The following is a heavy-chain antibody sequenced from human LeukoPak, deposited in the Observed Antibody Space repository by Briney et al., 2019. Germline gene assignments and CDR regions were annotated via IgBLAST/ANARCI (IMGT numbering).Heavy chain of an antibody. D-gene: IGHD3-10*02. Sequence: SETLSLTCIVSGGSISSSIYYWAWVRQPPGKGLEWIGTVFYNGATQYSPSLRSRVTISIDTSTNQFSLKLTSVTAADTALYYCAREPVRGALPDAFDIWGQGTMVTVSS. CDR2: VFYNGAT. CDR1: GGSISSSIYY. CDR3: AREPVRGALPDAFDI. V-gene: IGHV4-39*07. J-gene: IGHJ3*02.